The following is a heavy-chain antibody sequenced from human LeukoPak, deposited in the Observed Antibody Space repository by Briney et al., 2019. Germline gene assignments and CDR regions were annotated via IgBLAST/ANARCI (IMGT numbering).Heavy chain of an antibody. CDR2: VSGGGAYT. J-gene: IGHJ4*02. CDR1: GFSFSSFA. V-gene: IGHV3-23*01. CDR3: AKRITVSAGYYLDS. Sequence: QPGGSLTLSGVGSGFSFSSFAMSWVRQAPGKGLEWVSTVSGGGAYTYYADSVKGRFTVSRDDSKSTHFLQMNSLRPEDTALYFCAKRITVSAGYYLDSWGQGTLVTVSS. D-gene: IGHD2-8*01.